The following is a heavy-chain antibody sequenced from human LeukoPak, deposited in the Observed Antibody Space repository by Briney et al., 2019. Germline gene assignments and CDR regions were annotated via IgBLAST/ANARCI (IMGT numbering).Heavy chain of an antibody. CDR1: GGTFSSYA. J-gene: IGHJ4*02. V-gene: IGHV1-69*13. CDR3: ARERKTYYFDY. Sequence: EASVKVSCKASGGTFSSYAVSWVRQAPGQGLEWMGGIIPIFGTANYAQKFQGRVTITADESTSTAYMELSSLRSEDTAVYYCARERKTYYFDYWGQGTLVTVSS. CDR2: IIPIFGTA.